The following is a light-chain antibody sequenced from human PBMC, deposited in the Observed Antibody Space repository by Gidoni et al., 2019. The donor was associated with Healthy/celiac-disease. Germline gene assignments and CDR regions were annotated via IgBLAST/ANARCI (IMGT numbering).Light chain of an antibody. CDR1: QSISSY. CDR3: QQSYSTPRT. J-gene: IGKJ1*01. V-gene: IGKV1-39*01. Sequence: RVTITCRASQSISSYLNWYQQKPGKAPKLLIYAASSLQSGVPSRFSGSGSGTDFTLTISSLQPEDFATYYCQQSYSTPRTFGQGTKVESK. CDR2: AAS.